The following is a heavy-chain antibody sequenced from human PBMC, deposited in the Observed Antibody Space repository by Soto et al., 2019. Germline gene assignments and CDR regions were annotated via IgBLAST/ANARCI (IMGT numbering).Heavy chain of an antibody. CDR3: ARGRGYYDRSGYGMDV. Sequence: TLSLTCPVYGPSIRRGSYYWSWIRQRPGKGLEWMGYILHSGSTYYTPSLKSRVTMSVDTSKNQFSLRLSSVTAADTAVYYCARGRGYYDRSGYGMDVWGQGTTVT. D-gene: IGHD3-22*01. V-gene: IGHV4-31*03. CDR1: GPSIRRGSYY. J-gene: IGHJ6*02. CDR2: ILHSGST.